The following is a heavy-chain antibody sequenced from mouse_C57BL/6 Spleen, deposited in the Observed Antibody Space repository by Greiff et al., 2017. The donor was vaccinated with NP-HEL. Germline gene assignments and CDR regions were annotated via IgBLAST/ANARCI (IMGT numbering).Heavy chain of an antibody. CDR3: ARDTTSAMDY. CDR1: GYTFTDYY. Sequence: QVHVKQSGAELVRPGASVKLSCKASGYTFTDYYINWVKQRPGQGLEWIARIYPGSGNTYYNEKFKGKATLTAEKSSSTAYMQLSSLTSEDSAVYFCARDTTSAMDYWGQGTSVTVSS. V-gene: IGHV1-76*01. D-gene: IGHD1-1*01. J-gene: IGHJ4*01. CDR2: IYPGSGNT.